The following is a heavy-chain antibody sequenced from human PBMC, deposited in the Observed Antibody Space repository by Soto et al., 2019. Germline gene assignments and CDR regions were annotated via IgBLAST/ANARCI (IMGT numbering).Heavy chain of an antibody. CDR1: GFTFSSYG. V-gene: IGHV3-30*03. CDR2: ISYDGSNK. CDR3: ATGQNILWFGESHLGAFDI. J-gene: IGHJ3*02. D-gene: IGHD3-10*01. Sequence: QVQLVESGGGVVQPGRSLRLSCAASGFTFSSYGMHWVRQAPGKGLEWVAVISYDGSNKYYADSVKGRFTISRDNSKNTLYLQMNSLRAEDTAVYYCATGQNILWFGESHLGAFDIWGQGTMVTVSS.